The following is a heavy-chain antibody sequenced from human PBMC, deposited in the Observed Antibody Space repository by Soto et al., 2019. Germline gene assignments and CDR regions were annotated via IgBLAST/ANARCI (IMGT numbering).Heavy chain of an antibody. CDR3: ARGGVLYYYDSSGSWDYYYGMDV. Sequence: ASVKVSCKASGYTFTGYYMHWVRQAPGQGLEWMGWINPNSGGTNYAQKFQGWVTMTRDTSISTAYMELSRLRSDDTAVYYCARGGVLYYYDSSGSWDYYYGMDVWGQGTTVTVSS. J-gene: IGHJ6*02. CDR1: GYTFTGYY. V-gene: IGHV1-2*04. D-gene: IGHD3-22*01. CDR2: INPNSGGT.